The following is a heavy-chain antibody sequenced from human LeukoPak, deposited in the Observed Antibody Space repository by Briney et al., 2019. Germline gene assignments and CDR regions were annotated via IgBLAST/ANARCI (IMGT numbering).Heavy chain of an antibody. V-gene: IGHV3-30-3*01. J-gene: IGHJ1*01. Sequence: GGSLRLSCAASGFTFSSYAMHWVRQAPGKGLEWVAVISYDGSNKYYADSVKGRFTISRDNSKNTLYLQMNSLRAEDTAVYYCARQYCGGDCYSQYFQHWGQGTLVTVSS. CDR2: ISYDGSNK. CDR3: ARQYCGGDCYSQYFQH. CDR1: GFTFSSYA. D-gene: IGHD2-21*02.